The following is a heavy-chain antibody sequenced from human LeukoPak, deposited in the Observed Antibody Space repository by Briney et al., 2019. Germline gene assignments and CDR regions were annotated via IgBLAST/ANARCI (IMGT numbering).Heavy chain of an antibody. CDR3: AKTRPLDSSSWSHGDY. CDR2: ISYDGSNK. V-gene: IGHV3-30-3*02. D-gene: IGHD6-13*01. CDR1: GFTFSNYA. J-gene: IGHJ4*02. Sequence: EGSLRLSCAASGFTFSNYAIHWVRQAPGKGLEWVADISYDGSNKYYADSVKGRFTISRDNSKNTLYLQMNSLRVEDTAVYYCAKTRPLDSSSWSHGDYWGQGTLVTVSS.